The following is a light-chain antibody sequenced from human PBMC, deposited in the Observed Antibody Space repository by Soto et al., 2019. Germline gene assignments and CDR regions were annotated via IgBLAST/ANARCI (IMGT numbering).Light chain of an antibody. J-gene: IGKJ2*01. CDR3: QQYNNWPTRYT. CDR1: QSVSSN. CDR2: GAS. V-gene: IGKV3-15*01. Sequence: EIVMTQSPATLSVSPGERATLSCRASQSVSSNLAWYQQKPGQAPRLLIFGASTRATGIPAMFSGSWSGTEFTLTISSLQSEDFAVYYCQQYNNWPTRYTFGQGTKLEIK.